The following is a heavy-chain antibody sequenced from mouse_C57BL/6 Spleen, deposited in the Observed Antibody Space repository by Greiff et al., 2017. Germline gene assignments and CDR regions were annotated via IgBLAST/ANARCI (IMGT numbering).Heavy chain of an antibody. CDR3: ARRHYGSAFAY. V-gene: IGHV1-53*01. CDR2: INPSNGGT. J-gene: IGHJ3*01. CDR1: GYTFTSYW. Sequence: QVQLKESGTELVKPGASVKLSCKASGYTFTSYWMHWVKQRPGQGLEWIGNINPSNGGTNYNEKFKSKATLTVDKTSSTAYMQLSSLTSEDSAVYYCARRHYGSAFAYWGQGTLVTGSA. D-gene: IGHD1-1*01.